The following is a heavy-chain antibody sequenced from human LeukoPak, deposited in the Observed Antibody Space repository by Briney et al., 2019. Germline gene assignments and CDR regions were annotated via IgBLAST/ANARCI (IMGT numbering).Heavy chain of an antibody. CDR2: FDPEDGET. J-gene: IGHJ1*01. Sequence: ASVKVSCKVSGYTLTELSMHWVRQAPGKGLEWMGGFDPEDGETIYAQKFQGRVTMTEDTSTDTAYMELSSLRSEDTAVYYCATAPGSRLRYFDWLLYTTFCFQHWGQGTLVTVSS. V-gene: IGHV1-24*01. D-gene: IGHD3-9*01. CDR1: GYTLTELS. CDR3: ATAPGSRLRYFDWLLYTTFCFQH.